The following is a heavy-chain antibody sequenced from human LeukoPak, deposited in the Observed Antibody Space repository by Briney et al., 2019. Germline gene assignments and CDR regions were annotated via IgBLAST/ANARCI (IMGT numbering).Heavy chain of an antibody. V-gene: IGHV1-18*01. D-gene: IGHD3-22*01. CDR1: GYTFTSYG. CDR2: ISAYNGNT. Sequence: GASVKVSCKASGYTFTSYGISWVRQAPGQGLEWMGWISAYNGNTNYAQKLQGRVTMTTDTSTSTAYMELRSPRSDDTAVYYCARNFMAYYYDSSGYSNDDSLIDYWGQGTLVTVSS. J-gene: IGHJ4*02. CDR3: ARNFMAYYYDSSGYSNDDSLIDY.